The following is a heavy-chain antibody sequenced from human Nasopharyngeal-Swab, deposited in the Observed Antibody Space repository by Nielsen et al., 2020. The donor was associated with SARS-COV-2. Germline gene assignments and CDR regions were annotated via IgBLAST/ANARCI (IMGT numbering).Heavy chain of an antibody. Sequence: ASVKVSCKASGYTLTGYYMHWVRQPPGQGLEWMGWINPPSRGTKYAQKFQGRVTMTSDTSINTAYMELRRLRSDDTAVYYCARDDYGDYGYFGHWGQGTLVTVSS. CDR1: GYTLTGYY. D-gene: IGHD4-17*01. J-gene: IGHJ4*02. CDR2: INPPSRGT. V-gene: IGHV1-2*02. CDR3: ARDDYGDYGYFGH.